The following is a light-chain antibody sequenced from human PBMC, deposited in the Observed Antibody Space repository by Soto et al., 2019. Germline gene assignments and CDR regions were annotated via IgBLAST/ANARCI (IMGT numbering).Light chain of an antibody. Sequence: DIPMTQSPSSLSASVGDRVTITCRASQSISTYLNWYQQRPGKAPNLLIYGASTLQTGVPSRFSGSGSGTDFTLTISSLQPEDFATYYCQQSYSTPPWTFGQGTKVEIK. J-gene: IGKJ1*01. CDR1: QSISTY. V-gene: IGKV1-39*01. CDR2: GAS. CDR3: QQSYSTPPWT.